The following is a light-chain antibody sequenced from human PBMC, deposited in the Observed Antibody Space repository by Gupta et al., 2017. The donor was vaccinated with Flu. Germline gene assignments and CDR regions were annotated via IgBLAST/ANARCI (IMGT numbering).Light chain of an antibody. CDR1: SSDVGGYNY. Sequence: QSALTQPASVPASPAQAITISCTGTSSDVGGYNYVSWYQQPRGTPPNLMNDDVSNRPSVLSNRSAASKSATTTSLTTSGHQGEDAAYYYCTSYTSSNAFVFGGGTKFTVL. CDR2: DVS. J-gene: IGLJ2*01. V-gene: IGLV2-14*01. CDR3: TSYTSSNAFV.